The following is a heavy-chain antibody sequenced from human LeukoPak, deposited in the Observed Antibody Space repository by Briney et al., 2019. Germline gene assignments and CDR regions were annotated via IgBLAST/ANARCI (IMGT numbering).Heavy chain of an antibody. CDR3: GRNLYYYDSRGNWFDP. Sequence: ASVKVSCKASGYTFTGYYMHWVRQAPGQGLEWLGWINPNSGGTNYAQKCQGRVTMTRDTSISTAYMEPSRLRSDDTAVYYCGRNLYYYDSRGNWFDPWGQGTLGTVSS. CDR2: INPNSGGT. D-gene: IGHD3-22*01. J-gene: IGHJ5*02. CDR1: GYTFTGYY. V-gene: IGHV1-2*02.